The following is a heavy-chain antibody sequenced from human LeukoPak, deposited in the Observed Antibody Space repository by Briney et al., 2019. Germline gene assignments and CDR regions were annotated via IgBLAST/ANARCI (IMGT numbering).Heavy chain of an antibody. CDR3: ARYGGYPLFDY. J-gene: IGHJ4*02. V-gene: IGHV3-7*05. CDR2: INQNGSEK. Sequence: GGSLRLSCVASGFTFNNYWMNWVRQAPGKGLEWVAKINQNGSEKFYVDSVKGRFTISRDNAKNSLYLQINSLRAEDTAVYYCARYGGYPLFDYWGQGTLVTVSS. D-gene: IGHD4-23*01. CDR1: GFTFNNYW.